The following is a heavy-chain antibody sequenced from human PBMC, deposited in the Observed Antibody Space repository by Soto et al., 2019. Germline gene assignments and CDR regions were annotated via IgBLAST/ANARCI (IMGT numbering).Heavy chain of an antibody. CDR3: ARDGPGVTHYYYYGMDV. J-gene: IGHJ6*02. Sequence: PGPSVKVSCKASGYTFTSYGISWVRQAPGQGLEWMGWISAYNGNTNYAQKLQGRVTMTTDTSTSTAYMELRSLRSDDTAVYYCARDGPGVTHYYYYGMDVWGQGTTVTVSS. CDR2: ISAYNGNT. D-gene: IGHD4-4*01. V-gene: IGHV1-18*04. CDR1: GYTFTSYG.